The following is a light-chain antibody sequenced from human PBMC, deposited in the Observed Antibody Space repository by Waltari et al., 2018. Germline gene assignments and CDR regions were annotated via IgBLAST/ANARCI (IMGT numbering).Light chain of an antibody. J-gene: IGKJ1*01. V-gene: IGKV4-1*01. Sequence: DIVLTQSPDFLALSLGERATISCPSSQSILYNFRNMSYLAWHQQKPGQSPKLLFYWASTRKSGVPDLFSGSGSGAYFALTISSLQAEDVAVYYCQQYYSTPWTFGQGTRVEVK. CDR1: QSILYNFRNMSY. CDR3: QQYYSTPWT. CDR2: WAS.